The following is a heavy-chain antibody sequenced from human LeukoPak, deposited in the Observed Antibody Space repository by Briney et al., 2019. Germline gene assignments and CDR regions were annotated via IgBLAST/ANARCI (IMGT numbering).Heavy chain of an antibody. Sequence: SETLSLTCSVSGGSISTSSYYWGWIRQPPGKGLEWIGSMYYSGSTYYNPSLKSRVTISVDTSKNQFSLKLSSVTAADTAVYYCASEQWLVLNWFDPWGQGTLVTVSS. CDR1: GGSISTSSYY. D-gene: IGHD6-19*01. J-gene: IGHJ5*02. V-gene: IGHV4-39*07. CDR3: ASEQWLVLNWFDP. CDR2: MYYSGST.